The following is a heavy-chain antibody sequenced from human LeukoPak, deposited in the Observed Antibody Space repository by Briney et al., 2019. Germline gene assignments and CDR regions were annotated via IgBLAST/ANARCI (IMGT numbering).Heavy chain of an antibody. Sequence: ASVKVSCKASGYTFTSYDINWVRQATGQGLEWMGWMNPNSGNTGYAQKFQGRVTITADKSTSTAYMELSSLRSEDTAVYYRASCYDSSGYYSDYWGQGTLVTVSS. CDR2: MNPNSGNT. CDR3: ASCYDSSGYYSDY. CDR1: GYTFTSYD. D-gene: IGHD3-22*01. V-gene: IGHV1-8*01. J-gene: IGHJ4*02.